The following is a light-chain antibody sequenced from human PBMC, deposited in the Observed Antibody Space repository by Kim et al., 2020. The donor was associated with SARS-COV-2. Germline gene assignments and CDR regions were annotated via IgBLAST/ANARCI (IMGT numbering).Light chain of an antibody. CDR2: DVS. V-gene: IGLV2-14*03. CDR1: SSDVGAYNY. CDR3: SSHTSTSTSVL. Sequence: QSALTQPASVSGSPGQSITISCTGTSSDVGAYNYVSWYQQHPGKAPRLMIYDVSNRPSGVSDRFSGSKSANTASLTISGLQADDEAVYYCSSHTSTSTSVLFGGGTQLTVL. J-gene: IGLJ2*01.